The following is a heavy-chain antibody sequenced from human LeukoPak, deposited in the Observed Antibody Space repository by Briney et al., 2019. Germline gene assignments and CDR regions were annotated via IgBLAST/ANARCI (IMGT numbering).Heavy chain of an antibody. J-gene: IGHJ4*02. D-gene: IGHD3-10*01. Sequence: ASVKVSCKASGYTFTSYGISWVRQAPGQGLEWMGWISAYNGNTNYAQKLQGRVIMTTDTSTSTAYMELRSLRSDDTAVYYCARDPRWFGELLLDYWGQGTLVTVSS. CDR1: GYTFTSYG. CDR3: ARDPRWFGELLLDY. V-gene: IGHV1-18*01. CDR2: ISAYNGNT.